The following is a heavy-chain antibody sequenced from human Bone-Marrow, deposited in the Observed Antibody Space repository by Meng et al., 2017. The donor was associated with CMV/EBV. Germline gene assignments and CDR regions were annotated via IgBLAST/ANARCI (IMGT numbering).Heavy chain of an antibody. V-gene: IGHV3-21*01. CDR1: GFTFSSYG. CDR2: ISSSSSYI. D-gene: IGHD2-2*02. CDR3: ASLGYCSSTSCYTD. Sequence: GESLKISCAASGFTFSSYGMHWVRQAPGKGLEWASSISSSSSYIYYADSVKGRFTISRDNAKNSLYLQMNSLRAEDTAVYYCASLGYCSSTSCYTDWGQGTLVTVSS. J-gene: IGHJ4*02.